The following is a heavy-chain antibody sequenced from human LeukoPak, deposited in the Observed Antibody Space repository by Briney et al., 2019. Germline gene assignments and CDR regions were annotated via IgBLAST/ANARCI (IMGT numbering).Heavy chain of an antibody. CDR3: ARGPYSDDSTGAFDI. CDR2: ISSSGST. D-gene: IGHD3-22*01. V-gene: IGHV4-61*02. J-gene: IGHJ3*02. Sequence: PSQTLSLTCTVSGDSISSGDYYWSWIRQPAGKGLEWIVRISSSGSTNYNPSLKSRVTISVDTSKNQFSLKRSSVTAADTAVYFCARGPYSDDSTGAFDIWGQGTMVTVSS. CDR1: GDSISSGDYY.